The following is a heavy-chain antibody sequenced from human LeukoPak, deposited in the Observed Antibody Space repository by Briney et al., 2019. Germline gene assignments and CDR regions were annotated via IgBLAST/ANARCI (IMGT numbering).Heavy chain of an antibody. CDR3: AKRGDVLTALKYYFDS. CDR2: ISGSGGST. V-gene: IGHV3-23*01. J-gene: IGHJ4*02. D-gene: IGHD3-9*01. CDR1: EFTFGTYA. Sequence: GGSLRLSCAASEFTFGTYAMSWVRQAPGKGLEWVSAISGSGGSTFYADSVKGRFTISRDNSKNTLYLQMSSLRAEDTAIYYCAKRGDVLTALKYYFDSWGQGTLVTVSS.